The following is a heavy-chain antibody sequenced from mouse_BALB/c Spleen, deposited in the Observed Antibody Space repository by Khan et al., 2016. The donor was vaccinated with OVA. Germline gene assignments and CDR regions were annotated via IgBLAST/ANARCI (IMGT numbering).Heavy chain of an antibody. CDR1: GDTFSAYA. CDR3: ARGDFLLRLRGMDY. CDR2: VNIYNGNT. V-gene: IGHV1S137*01. D-gene: IGHD2-4*01. J-gene: IGHJ4*01. Sequence: QMQLEESGPEVVRPGVSVKISCKGSGDTFSAYAMHWVKQSHAKSLEWIGVVNIYNGNTNYNQKFKGKATMTVDKSSSTASMELARLTSEDSAIYYFARGDFLLRLRGMDYWGQGTSVTVSS.